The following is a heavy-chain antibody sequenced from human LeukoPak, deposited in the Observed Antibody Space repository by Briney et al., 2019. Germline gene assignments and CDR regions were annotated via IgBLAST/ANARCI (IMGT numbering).Heavy chain of an antibody. J-gene: IGHJ4*02. D-gene: IGHD6-13*01. CDR3: AKWQQLPGHDY. CDR2: ISGGGGST. V-gene: IGHV3-23*01. Sequence: GGSLRLSCAASGFTFSSYAMSWVRQAPGKGLEWVSTISGGGGSTYFAGSVKGRFTISRDNSKNTLYLQMNSLRAEDTAVYYCAKWQQLPGHDYWGQGTLVTVSS. CDR1: GFTFSSYA.